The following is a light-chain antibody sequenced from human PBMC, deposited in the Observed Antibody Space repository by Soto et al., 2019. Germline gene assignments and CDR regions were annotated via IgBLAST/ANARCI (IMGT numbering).Light chain of an antibody. CDR3: QQYKVYPYT. CDR1: QSLTGR. CDR2: DGS. J-gene: IGKJ2*01. V-gene: IGKV1-5*01. Sequence: DIQMTQSPSTLSASIVDRVTLTCRASQSLTGRLAWYQQKPGRPPKLLIYDGSILESGVPSRFSGSESGTDFTLTISSLRTDDFATFYCQQYKVYPYTFGQGTRLDI.